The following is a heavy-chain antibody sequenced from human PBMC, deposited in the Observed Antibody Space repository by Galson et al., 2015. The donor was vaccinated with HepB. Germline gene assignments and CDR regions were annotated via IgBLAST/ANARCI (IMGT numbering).Heavy chain of an antibody. J-gene: IGHJ5*02. V-gene: IGHV1-46*01. D-gene: IGHD3-9*01. CDR2: INPSGGST. CDR1: GYKFTSYY. CDR3: ARGLRYFDWLLGGTGWFDP. Sequence: SVKVSCKASGYKFTSYYMHWVRQAPGQGLEWMGIINPSGGSTDYAQKFQGRVTMTTDTSTSTAYMELRSLRSDDTAVYYCARGLRYFDWLLGGTGWFDPWGQGTLVTVSS.